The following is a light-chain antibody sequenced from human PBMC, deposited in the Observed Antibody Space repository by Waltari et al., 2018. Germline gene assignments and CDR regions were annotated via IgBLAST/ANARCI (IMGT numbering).Light chain of an antibody. Sequence: SYVLTQPPSVSVAPGQTASITCGGNNIGSKSVHWYQQKPGQAPVVVVYDDSDRPSGIPERCSGANSGNTATLTTSRVEAGDEADYYCQVWDSSSDPYVFGTGTKVTVL. V-gene: IGLV3-21*02. CDR1: NIGSKS. CDR3: QVWDSSSDPYV. CDR2: DDS. J-gene: IGLJ1*01.